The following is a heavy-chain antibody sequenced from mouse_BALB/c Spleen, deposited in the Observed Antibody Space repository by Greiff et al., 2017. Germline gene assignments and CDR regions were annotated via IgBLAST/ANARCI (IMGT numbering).Heavy chain of an antibody. J-gene: IGHJ3*01. CDR1: GDSITSGY. CDR3: ARSPPIYYDYPWFAY. Sequence: EVKLEESGPSLVKPSQTLSLTCSVTGDSITSGYWNWIRKFPGNKLEYMGYISYSGSTYYNPSLKSRISITRDTSKNQYYLQLNSVTTEDTATYYCARSPPIYYDYPWFAYWGQGTLVTVSA. D-gene: IGHD2-4*01. CDR2: ISYSGST. V-gene: IGHV3-8*02.